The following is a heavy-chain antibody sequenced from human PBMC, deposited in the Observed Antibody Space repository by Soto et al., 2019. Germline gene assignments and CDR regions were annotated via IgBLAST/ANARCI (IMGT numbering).Heavy chain of an antibody. CDR2: IYIGGSN. CDR3: ARDGIVATSYGMDV. V-gene: IGHV4-4*07. D-gene: IGHD5-12*01. Sequence: PSETLSLTCAVSGASISDYYWTWIRQPAGSGLEWIGRIYIGGSNNYNPSLASRVTMSVDTSKNQFSLRLTSVTAADTAVYYCARDGIVATSYGMDVWGQGTTVTSP. J-gene: IGHJ6*02. CDR1: GASISDYY.